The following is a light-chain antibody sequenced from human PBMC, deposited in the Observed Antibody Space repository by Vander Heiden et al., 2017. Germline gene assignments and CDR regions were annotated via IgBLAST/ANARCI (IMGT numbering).Light chain of an antibody. CDR1: TIASKI. V-gene: IGLV3-21*02. J-gene: IGLJ2*01. Sequence: SYVLTQPPSVSVAPGQTARIPCGGNTIASKIVHCYPQKPGHAPLLGVYDESDRPSGIPERFSGSSSGNTATLTISRVEAGDEADYNCEVWDSLSDQGVFGGGTKLTVL. CDR3: EVWDSLSDQGV. CDR2: DES.